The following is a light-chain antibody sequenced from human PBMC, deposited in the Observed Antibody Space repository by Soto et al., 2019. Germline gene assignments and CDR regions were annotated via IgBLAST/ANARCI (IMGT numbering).Light chain of an antibody. CDR3: QQSYNTPRT. CDR2: GAS. V-gene: IGKV1-39*01. CDR1: HSISNY. J-gene: IGKJ1*01. Sequence: DIPMTQSPSSLSASEGDRVTITCRASHSISNYLNWFQQKPGKAPKLLIYGASSLQSGVPSRFSGSGSETDFTLTISNLQPEDFATYYCQQSYNTPRTFGQGTKVEVK.